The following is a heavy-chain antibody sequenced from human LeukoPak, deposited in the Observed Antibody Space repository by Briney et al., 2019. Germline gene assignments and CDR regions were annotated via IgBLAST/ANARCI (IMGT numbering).Heavy chain of an antibody. Sequence: GRSLRLSCAASGFTFSSYGMHWVRQAPGKGLEGVAVIWYDGSNKYYADSVKGRFTISRDNSKNTLYLQMNSLRAEDTAVYYCARDGMVRGGNYYGMDVWGQGTTVTVSS. D-gene: IGHD3-10*01. CDR3: ARDGMVRGGNYYGMDV. J-gene: IGHJ6*02. V-gene: IGHV3-33*01. CDR2: IWYDGSNK. CDR1: GFTFSSYG.